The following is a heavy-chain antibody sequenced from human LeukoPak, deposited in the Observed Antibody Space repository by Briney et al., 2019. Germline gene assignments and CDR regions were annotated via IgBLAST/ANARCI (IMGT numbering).Heavy chain of an antibody. CDR1: GFTFSSYA. Sequence: GGSLRLSCAASGFTFSSYAVSWVRQAPGKGLEWVSAISGSGGSTYYADSVKGRFTISRDNAKNSLYLQMNSLRAEDTAVYYCASGSLWFGENNWFDPWGQGTLVTVSS. V-gene: IGHV3-23*01. CDR2: ISGSGGST. CDR3: ASGSLWFGENNWFDP. J-gene: IGHJ5*02. D-gene: IGHD3-10*01.